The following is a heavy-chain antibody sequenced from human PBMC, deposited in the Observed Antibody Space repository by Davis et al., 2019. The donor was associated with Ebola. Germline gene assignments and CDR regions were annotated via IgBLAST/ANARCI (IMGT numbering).Heavy chain of an antibody. CDR2: IYYSGST. D-gene: IGHD6-13*01. J-gene: IGHJ5*02. CDR3: ARGGYSSSWFKPGWFDP. Sequence: SETLSLTCTVSGGSISSSSYYWGWIRQPPGKGLEWIGSIYYSGSTYYNPSLKSRVTISVDTSKNQFSLKLSSVTAADTAVYYCARGGYSSSWFKPGWFDPWGQGTLVTVSS. V-gene: IGHV4-39*01. CDR1: GGSISSSSYY.